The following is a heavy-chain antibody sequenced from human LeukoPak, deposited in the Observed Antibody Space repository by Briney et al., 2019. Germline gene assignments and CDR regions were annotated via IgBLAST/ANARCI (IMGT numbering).Heavy chain of an antibody. J-gene: IGHJ4*02. CDR1: GFTFSSYG. Sequence: PGGSLRLSCAASGFTFSSYGMHWVRQAPGKGLEWVAVISYDGSNKYYADSVKGRFTISRDNSKNTLYLQMNSLRAEDTAVYYCAKTGGSYYVPDYWGQGTLVTVSS. CDR3: AKTGGSYYVPDY. V-gene: IGHV3-30*18. D-gene: IGHD1-26*01. CDR2: ISYDGSNK.